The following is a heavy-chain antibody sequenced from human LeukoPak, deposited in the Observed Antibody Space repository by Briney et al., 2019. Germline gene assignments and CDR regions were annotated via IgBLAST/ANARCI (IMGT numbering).Heavy chain of an antibody. V-gene: IGHV1-69*04. CDR3: ARERMGDTLFDY. CDR2: IIPILGIA. J-gene: IGHJ4*02. D-gene: IGHD2-21*02. CDR1: GGTFSSYA. Sequence: SVKVSCKASGGTFSSYAISWVRQAPGQGLEWMGRIIPILGIANYAQKFQGRLTITADKSTSTAYMELSSLRSEDTAVYYCARERMGDTLFDYWGQGTLVTVSS.